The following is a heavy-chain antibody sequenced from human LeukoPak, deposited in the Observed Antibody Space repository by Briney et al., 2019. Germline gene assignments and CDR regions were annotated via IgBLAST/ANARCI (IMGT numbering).Heavy chain of an antibody. CDR3: ARVPRKQNPYDY. CDR2: MNPNSGNT. V-gene: IGHV1-8*01. CDR1: GYTFTSYD. Sequence: ASVKVSCKASGYTFTSYDIKWVRQATGQGLEWMGRMNPNSGNTGYAQKFQGRVTMTRNTSISTVYMELSSLRSEDTAVYYCARVPRKQNPYDYWGQGTLVTVSS. J-gene: IGHJ4*02.